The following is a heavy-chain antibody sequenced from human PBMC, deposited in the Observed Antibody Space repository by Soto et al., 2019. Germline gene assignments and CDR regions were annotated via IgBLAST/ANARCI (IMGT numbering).Heavy chain of an antibody. V-gene: IGHV1-69*12. CDR1: GGTFSSYA. J-gene: IGHJ4*02. CDR3: ARVDCSGGSCYSTGYFDY. CDR2: IIPIFGTA. Sequence: QVQLVQSGAEVKKPGSSVKVSCKASGGTFSSYAISWVRQAPGQGLEWMGGIIPIFGTANYAQKFQGRVTLTADXXTXTXXMELSSLRSEDTAVYYCARVDCSGGSCYSTGYFDYWGQGTLVTVSS. D-gene: IGHD2-15*01.